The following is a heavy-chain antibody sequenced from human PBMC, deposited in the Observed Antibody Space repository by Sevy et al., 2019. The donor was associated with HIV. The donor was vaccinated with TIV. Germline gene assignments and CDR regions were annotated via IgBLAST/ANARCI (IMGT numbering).Heavy chain of an antibody. CDR3: ARGSGVAFDY. CDR2: INSDDTSI. Sequence: GGSLRLSCEASGFPFSSHWMHWVRQGPGQGLVWVSGINSDDTSIPYADSVKGRFTISRDNVKNTLYLQMGSLRAEDTDLYYCARGSGVAFDYWGQGTLVTVSS. CDR1: GFPFSSHW. D-gene: IGHD3-10*01. J-gene: IGHJ4*02. V-gene: IGHV3-74*01.